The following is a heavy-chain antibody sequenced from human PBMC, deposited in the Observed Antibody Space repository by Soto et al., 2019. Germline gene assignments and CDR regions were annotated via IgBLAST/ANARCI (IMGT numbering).Heavy chain of an antibody. CDR3: ARGSTSAWLYWYFDL. D-gene: IGHD1-26*01. Sequence: SVKASCKASGGTFSCYSISWVRQAPGQGLEWMGGIIPIFGTANYAQKFQGRVTITADESTSTAYMELSSLRSEDTAVYYCARGSTSAWLYWYFDLWGRGTLVTVSS. CDR2: IIPIFGTA. CDR1: GGTFSCYS. J-gene: IGHJ2*01. V-gene: IGHV1-69*13.